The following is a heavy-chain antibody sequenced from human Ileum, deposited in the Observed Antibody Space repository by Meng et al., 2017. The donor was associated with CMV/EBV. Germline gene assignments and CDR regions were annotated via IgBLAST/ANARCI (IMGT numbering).Heavy chain of an antibody. V-gene: IGHV4-4*07. CDR1: GGSISNYY. D-gene: IGHD2-2*01. Sequence: QVRLRESGPGLVKPSETLSLTCTVAGGSISNYYWNWIRQPAGKGLEWIGRIYSSGSTKYNPSLKSRVTMSVDTSQNQFSLKLNSVTAADTAVYYCARDREWGCTSSSCQTNWFDPWGQGTLVTVSS. J-gene: IGHJ5*02. CDR3: ARDREWGCTSSSCQTNWFDP. CDR2: IYSSGST.